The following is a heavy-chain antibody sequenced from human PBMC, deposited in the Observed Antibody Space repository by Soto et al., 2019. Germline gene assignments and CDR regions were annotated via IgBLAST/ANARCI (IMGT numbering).Heavy chain of an antibody. D-gene: IGHD1-20*01. J-gene: IGHJ6*03. Sequence: QVQLVESGGGVVQPGRSLRLSCAASGFTFSSYGMHWVRQAPGKGLEWVAVISYDGSNKYYADSVKGRFTISRDNSKNTLYLQMNSLRAEDTAVYYCAKDGMYYYYMDFWGKGTTVTVSS. CDR1: GFTFSSYG. CDR3: AKDGMYYYYMDF. V-gene: IGHV3-30*18. CDR2: ISYDGSNK.